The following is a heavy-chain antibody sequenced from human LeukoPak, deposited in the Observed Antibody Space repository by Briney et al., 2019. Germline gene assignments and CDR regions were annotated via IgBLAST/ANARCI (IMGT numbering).Heavy chain of an antibody. V-gene: IGHV4-34*01. J-gene: IGHJ4*02. CDR1: GGSFSGDY. CDR3: ARGYPAAGFNY. CDR2: INHSGST. Sequence: PSETLSLTCAVYGGSFSGDYWSWIRQPPGKGLEWIGEINHSGSTNYNLSLKSRVTISVDTSKKQFSLKVSSVTAADTAVYYCARGYPAAGFNYWGQGTLVTVSS. D-gene: IGHD6-13*01.